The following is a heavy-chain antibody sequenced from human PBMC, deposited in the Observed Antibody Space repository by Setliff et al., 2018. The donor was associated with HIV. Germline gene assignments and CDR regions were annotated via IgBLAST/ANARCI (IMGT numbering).Heavy chain of an antibody. Sequence: SETLSLTCSVSGVSMTNNYWTWILQSPGKGLEWIGYVHYSGNTRYNPSLKSRVTISVDTSKNKFSLKLSSVTAADTAVYYCASEKVAWTVSDSFFEFWGQGVPVTVSS. CDR1: GVSMTNNY. V-gene: IGHV4-59*01. CDR2: VHYSGNT. J-gene: IGHJ4*02. D-gene: IGHD2-15*01. CDR3: ASEKVAWTVSDSFFEF.